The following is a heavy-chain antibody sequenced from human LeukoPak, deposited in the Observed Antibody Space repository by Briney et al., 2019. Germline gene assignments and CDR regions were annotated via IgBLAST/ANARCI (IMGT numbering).Heavy chain of an antibody. CDR1: GGSISTSSYY. D-gene: IGHD4-17*01. CDR3: ARPATVTTSFWYFDL. V-gene: IGHV4-39*01. J-gene: IGHJ2*01. Sequence: SETLSLTCTISGGSISTSSYYWGWIRQPPGKGLEWIGSIFYSGSTYYNPSLKSRVTISVDTSKNQFSLNLSSVTAAHTAVYYCARPATVTTSFWYFDLWGRGTLVTVSS. CDR2: IFYSGST.